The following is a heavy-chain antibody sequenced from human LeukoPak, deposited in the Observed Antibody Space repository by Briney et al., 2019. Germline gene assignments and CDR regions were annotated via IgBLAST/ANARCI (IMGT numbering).Heavy chain of an antibody. CDR3: AREQQLSINDAFDI. J-gene: IGHJ3*02. CDR2: ISYDGSNK. Sequence: GGSLRLSCAASGFTFSSYGMHWVRQAPGKGLEWVAVISYDGSNKYYADSVKGRFTISRDNSKNTLYLQMNSLRAEDTAVYYCAREQQLSINDAFDIWGQGTMVTVSS. V-gene: IGHV3-30*19. D-gene: IGHD6-13*01. CDR1: GFTFSSYG.